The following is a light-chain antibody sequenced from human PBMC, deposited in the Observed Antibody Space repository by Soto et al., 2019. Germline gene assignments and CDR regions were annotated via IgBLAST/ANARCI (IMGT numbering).Light chain of an antibody. Sequence: VMTQAPATLSVSPGERATLSCRASQTINNNVAWYQLKDGQVPRLLIYGASTRATDIPARFSGSGSGTEFTLTISSLQSEDFGVYYCQQYNNWWTFGQGTKVDIK. CDR2: GAS. CDR3: QQYNNWWT. V-gene: IGKV3-15*01. J-gene: IGKJ1*01. CDR1: QTINNN.